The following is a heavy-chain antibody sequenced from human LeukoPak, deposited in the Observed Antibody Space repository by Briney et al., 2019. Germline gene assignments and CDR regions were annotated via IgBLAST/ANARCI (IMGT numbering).Heavy chain of an antibody. CDR3: AREQGMVRGSWFDP. D-gene: IGHD3-10*01. CDR2: ISSNGGST. V-gene: IGHV3-64*01. Sequence: GGSLRLSCAASGFTFSSYAMHWVRQAPGKGLEYVSAISSNGGSTYYANSVKGRFTISRDNAKSSLYLQMNSLRAEDTALYYCAREQGMVRGSWFDPWGQGTLVTVSS. CDR1: GFTFSSYA. J-gene: IGHJ5*02.